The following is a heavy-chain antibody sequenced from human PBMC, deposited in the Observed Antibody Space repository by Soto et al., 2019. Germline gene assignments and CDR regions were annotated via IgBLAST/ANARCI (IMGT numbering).Heavy chain of an antibody. CDR2: INHSGST. V-gene: IGHV4-34*01. D-gene: IGHD6-13*01. Sequence: SETLSLTCAVYGGSFSGYYWSWIRQPPGKGLEWIGEINHSGSTNYNPSLKSRVTISVDTSKNQFSLKLSSVTAADTAVYYCARGLAGTDDYWGQGTLVTVSS. CDR3: ARGLAGTDDY. J-gene: IGHJ4*02. CDR1: GGSFSGYY.